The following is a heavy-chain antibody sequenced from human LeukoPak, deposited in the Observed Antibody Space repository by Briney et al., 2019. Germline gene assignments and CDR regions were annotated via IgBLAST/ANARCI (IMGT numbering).Heavy chain of an antibody. V-gene: IGHV4-34*01. D-gene: IGHD6-19*01. J-gene: IGHJ3*02. Sequence: SETLSLTCAVYGGSFSGYYWSWIRQPPGKGLEWIGEINHSGSTNYNPSLKSRVTISVDTSKNQFSLKLSSVTAADTAVYYCASLGSSVAAAFDIWGQGTMVTASS. CDR1: GGSFSGYY. CDR2: INHSGST. CDR3: ASLGSSVAAAFDI.